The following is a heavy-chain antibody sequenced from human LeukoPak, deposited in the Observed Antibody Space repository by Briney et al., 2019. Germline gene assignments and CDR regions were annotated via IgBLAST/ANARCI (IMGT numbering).Heavy chain of an antibody. Sequence: GESLKISCKASGDSFTSYSISWVRQMPGKALEWMGRIDPGDSYTSYCPSFQGQVTISADKSISTANLQWSSLKASDTAMYYCARRIGSGWYDYWGQGTLVTVSS. D-gene: IGHD6-19*01. V-gene: IGHV5-10-1*04. CDR1: GDSFTSYS. CDR3: ARRIGSGWYDY. CDR2: IDPGDSYT. J-gene: IGHJ4*02.